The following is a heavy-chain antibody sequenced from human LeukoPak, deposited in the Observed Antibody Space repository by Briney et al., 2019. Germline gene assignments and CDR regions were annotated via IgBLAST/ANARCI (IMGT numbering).Heavy chain of an antibody. J-gene: IGHJ4*02. CDR2: ISSRSRHI. V-gene: IGHV3-21*06. D-gene: IGHD3-3*01. Sequence: GGSLRLSCAASGFTFRSYSMNWVRQAPGKGLEWVSSISSRSRHIYYAGSVKGRFTISRDDAGNLLSLQMNSLRAEDTAVYYCVRDLDTMTTAFLVYWGQGTQVTVSS. CDR1: GFTFRSYS. CDR3: VRDLDTMTTAFLVY.